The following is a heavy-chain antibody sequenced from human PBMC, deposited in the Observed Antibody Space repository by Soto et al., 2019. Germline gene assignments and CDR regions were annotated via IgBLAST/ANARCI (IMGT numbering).Heavy chain of an antibody. CDR3: ARTSAAGKYYYGMDV. CDR1: GYSFTSYW. CDR2: IYPGEYDT. Sequence: GESLKISCKGSGYSFTSYWIGWVRQMPGKGLEWMGIIYPGEYDTRYSPSFQGQVTISADKSISTAYLQWSSLKASDTAMYYCARTSAAGKYYYGMDVWGQGTTVTV. D-gene: IGHD6-13*01. J-gene: IGHJ6*02. V-gene: IGHV5-51*01.